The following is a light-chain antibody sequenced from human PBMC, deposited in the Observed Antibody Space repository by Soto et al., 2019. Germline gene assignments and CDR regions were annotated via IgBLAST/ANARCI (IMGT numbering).Light chain of an antibody. CDR1: QGISSW. J-gene: IGKJ5*01. CDR3: RQSNSFLIT. V-gene: IGKV1D-12*01. CDR2: AAS. Sequence: IQRTQPETTISAAGREGDESRSLASQGISSWLAWYQQKPGKAPKLLIYAASRLQRGVVSSFSGSAAGTDLTLTIRTLQPEDFATYYCRQSNSFLITFGQGTRLEIK.